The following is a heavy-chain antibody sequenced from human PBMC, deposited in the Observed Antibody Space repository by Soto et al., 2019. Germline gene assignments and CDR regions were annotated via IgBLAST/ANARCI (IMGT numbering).Heavy chain of an antibody. D-gene: IGHD6-19*01. J-gene: IGHJ4*02. CDR1: GGSISGYY. CDR3: ARVGSSGWSPDY. V-gene: IGHV4-59*01. Sequence: SETLSLTCTVSGGSISGYYWTWIRQPPGKGLGWIGYIFYSGVTNYNPSLKSRVTLSVDTSKNQFSLKLRSVTAADTAVYYCARVGSSGWSPDYWGRGTLVTVSS. CDR2: IFYSGVT.